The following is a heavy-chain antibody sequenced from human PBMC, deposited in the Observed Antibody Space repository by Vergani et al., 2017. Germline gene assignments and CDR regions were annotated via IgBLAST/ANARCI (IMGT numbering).Heavy chain of an antibody. CDR3: AKVGAIFGVVINTQVPSDDY. CDR2: ISYDGSNK. Sequence: VQLVESGGGVVQPGRSLRLSCAASGFTFSSYGMHWVRQAPGKGLEWVAVISYDGSNKYYADSVKGRFTISRDNSKNTLYLQMNSLRAEDTAVYYCAKVGAIFGVVINTQVPSDDYWGQGTLVTVSS. D-gene: IGHD3-3*01. V-gene: IGHV3-30*18. CDR1: GFTFSSYG. J-gene: IGHJ4*02.